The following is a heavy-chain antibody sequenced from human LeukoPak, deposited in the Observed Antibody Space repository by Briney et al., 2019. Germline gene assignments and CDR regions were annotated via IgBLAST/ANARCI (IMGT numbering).Heavy chain of an antibody. CDR3: AKGGHKWLGVFDY. J-gene: IGHJ4*02. CDR1: GFTFDDYA. CDR2: ISWNSGSI. Sequence: GRSLRLSCAASGFTFDDYAMHWVRQAPGKGLEWVSGISWNSGSIGYADSVKGRFTIFRDNAKNSLYLQMNSLRAEDTALYYCAKGGHKWLGVFDYWGQGTLVTVSS. V-gene: IGHV3-9*01. D-gene: IGHD6-19*01.